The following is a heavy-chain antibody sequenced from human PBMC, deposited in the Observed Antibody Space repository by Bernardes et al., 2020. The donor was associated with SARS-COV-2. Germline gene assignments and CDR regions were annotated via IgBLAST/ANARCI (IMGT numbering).Heavy chain of an antibody. V-gene: IGHV3-74*01. J-gene: IGHJ6*02. CDR2: INSDGSST. CDR3: ARDRWIQLWLPHYYYGMDV. D-gene: IGHD5-18*01. Sequence: GSLRLSCAASGFTFSSYWMHWVRQAPGKGLVWVSRINSDGSSTSYADSVKGRFTISRDNAKNTLYLQMNSLRAEDTAVYYCARDRWIQLWLPHYYYGMDVWGQGTTVTVSS. CDR1: GFTFSSYW.